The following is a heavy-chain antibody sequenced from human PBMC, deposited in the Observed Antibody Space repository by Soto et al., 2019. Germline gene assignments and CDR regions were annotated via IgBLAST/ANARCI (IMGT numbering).Heavy chain of an antibody. CDR1: GFTFDDYA. CDR2: ISWNSGSI. Sequence: SLRLSCAASGFTFDDYAMHWVRQAPGKGLEWVSGISWNSGSIGYADSVRGRFTISRDNAKNSLYLQMNSLRAEDTALYYCAKLGVDTGFRGAFDIWGQGTMVTVSS. V-gene: IGHV3-9*01. J-gene: IGHJ3*02. CDR3: AKLGVDTGFRGAFDI. D-gene: IGHD5-18*01.